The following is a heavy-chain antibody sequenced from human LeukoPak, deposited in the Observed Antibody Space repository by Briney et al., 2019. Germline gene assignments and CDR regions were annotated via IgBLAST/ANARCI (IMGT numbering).Heavy chain of an antibody. Sequence: PGGSLRLSCAASGFPFSNYWMHWVRQAPGKGLVWVSRVNSDGSTTNYADSVKGRLTISRDNAENTLYMRMNSLRPEDTAVYYCARGYYSSSRFDSWGQGTLVTVSS. J-gene: IGHJ4*02. V-gene: IGHV3-74*01. CDR2: VNSDGSTT. D-gene: IGHD6-13*01. CDR3: ARGYYSSSRFDS. CDR1: GFPFSNYW.